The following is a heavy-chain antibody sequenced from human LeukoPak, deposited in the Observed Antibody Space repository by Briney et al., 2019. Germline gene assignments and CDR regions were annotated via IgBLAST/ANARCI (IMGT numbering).Heavy chain of an antibody. CDR2: IIPIFGTA. D-gene: IGHD6-19*01. Sequence: SVKVSCKASGGTFISYAISWVRQAPGQGLEWMGGIIPIFGTANYAQKFQGRVTITADESTSTAYMELSSLRSEDTAVYYCARDGSPSYSSGWYGQPSDYWGQGTLVTVSS. V-gene: IGHV1-69*13. CDR1: GGTFISYA. J-gene: IGHJ4*02. CDR3: ARDGSPSYSSGWYGQPSDY.